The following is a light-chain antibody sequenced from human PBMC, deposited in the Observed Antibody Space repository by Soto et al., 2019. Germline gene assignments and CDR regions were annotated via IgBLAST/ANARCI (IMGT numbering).Light chain of an antibody. CDR1: RSVSSSF. V-gene: IGKV3-20*01. CDR3: QQYGGSPPLT. Sequence: EIVLTQSPGTLSLSPGGRATLSCRASRSVSSSFLAWYQQKPGQAPRLLIYGASSRATGIPDRFSGSGSGTDFTLTISRLEPEDFAVYYCQQYGGSPPLTFGGGTKVEIK. J-gene: IGKJ4*01. CDR2: GAS.